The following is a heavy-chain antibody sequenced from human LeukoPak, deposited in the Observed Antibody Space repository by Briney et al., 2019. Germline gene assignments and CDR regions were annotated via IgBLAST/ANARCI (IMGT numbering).Heavy chain of an antibody. J-gene: IGHJ4*02. CDR2: ISAYNGNT. D-gene: IGHD3-3*01. CDR1: GYTFTSYG. Sequence: GASVKVSCKASGYTFTSYGISWVRQAPGQGLEWMGWISAYNGNTNYAQKLQGRVTMTTDTSTSTAYMELRSLRSDDTAVYYCARIMADYDFWSGYYYYWGQGALVTVSS. CDR3: ARIMADYDFWSGYYYY. V-gene: IGHV1-18*01.